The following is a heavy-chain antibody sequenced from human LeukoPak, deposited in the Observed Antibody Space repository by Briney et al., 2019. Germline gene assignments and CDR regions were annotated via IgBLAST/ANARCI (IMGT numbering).Heavy chain of an antibody. CDR1: GFTFSSYA. D-gene: IGHD2-21*02. CDR2: ISYDGSNK. CDR3: ASSRVTLKYYFDY. V-gene: IGHV3-30-3*01. J-gene: IGHJ4*02. Sequence: PGGSLRLSCAASGFTFSSYAMHWVRQAPGKGLEWVAVISYDGSNKYYADSVKGRFTIPRDNSKNTLYLQMNSLRAEDTAVYYCASSRVTLKYYFDYWGQGTLVTVSS.